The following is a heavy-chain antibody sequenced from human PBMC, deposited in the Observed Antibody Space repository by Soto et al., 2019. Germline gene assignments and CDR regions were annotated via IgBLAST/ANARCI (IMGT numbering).Heavy chain of an antibody. J-gene: IGHJ4*02. CDR3: ARGLYDFWSGYYQAFDY. V-gene: IGHV4-59*01. CDR2: IYYSGST. D-gene: IGHD3-3*01. Sequence: SETLSLTCTVSGGSISSYYWSWIRQPPGKGLEWIGYIYYSGSTNYNPSLKSRVTISVDTSKNQFSLKLSSVTAADTAVYYCARGLYDFWSGYYQAFDYWGQGTLVTVSS. CDR1: GGSISSYY.